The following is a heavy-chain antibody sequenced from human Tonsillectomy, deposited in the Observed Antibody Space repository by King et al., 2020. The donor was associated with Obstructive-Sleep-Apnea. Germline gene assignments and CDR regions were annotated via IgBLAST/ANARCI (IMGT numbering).Heavy chain of an antibody. J-gene: IGHJ4*02. V-gene: IGHV3-74*01. CDR1: GFTFSSYW. D-gene: IGHD3-22*01. Sequence: VQLVESGGGLAQPGGSLRLSCAASGFTFSSYWMYLVRLAPGKGLVWVSRLNSDGSSTKYRDSVKGRFTIFRDNAKNTLYLQMNSLRAEDTAVYYCARDDFMGGDNSGYWKNWGQGTLVTVSS. CDR3: ARDDFMGGDNSGYWKN. CDR2: LNSDGSST.